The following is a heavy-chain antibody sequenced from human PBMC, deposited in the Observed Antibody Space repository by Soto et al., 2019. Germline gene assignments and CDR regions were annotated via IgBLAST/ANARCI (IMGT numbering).Heavy chain of an antibody. CDR1: GYSFTSYW. J-gene: IGHJ5*02. V-gene: IGHV5-51*03. CDR2: IYPGDSDT. D-gene: IGHD2-15*01. CDR3: AGVHGVVADKYRGFAP. Sequence: EVQLVQSGAEVKKPGESLKISCKGSGYSFTSYWIGWVRQMPGKGLEWTGIIYPGDSDTRYSPSFQGQVTISADKSIRTACRQWGSLKASDTARYYCAGVHGVVADKYRGFAPWGQGTLVTVFS.